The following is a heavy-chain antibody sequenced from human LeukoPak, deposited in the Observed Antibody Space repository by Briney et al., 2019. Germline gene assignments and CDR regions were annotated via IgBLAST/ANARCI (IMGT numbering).Heavy chain of an antibody. CDR2: INWNGGSI. CDR3: AKDGRFSGSPYFYYMDV. J-gene: IGHJ6*03. Sequence: GGSLRLSCVASGFTFGDYTMHWVRQVPGKGLEWVSGINWNGGSIGYADSVKGRFTISRDNAKNSLYLQVNSLRAEDTALYYCAKDGRFSGSPYFYYMDVWGKGTTITVS. D-gene: IGHD1-26*01. V-gene: IGHV3-9*01. CDR1: GFTFGDYT.